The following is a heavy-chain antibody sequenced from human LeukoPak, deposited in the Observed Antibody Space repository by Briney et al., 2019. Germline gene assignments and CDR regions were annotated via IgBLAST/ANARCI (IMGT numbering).Heavy chain of an antibody. Sequence: GRSLRLSCAASRFTFRSYAMHWVRQAPGKGLEWAAVISYDGSNKYYADSGKGRFTISRDNSKNTLYLQMNSLRPDDTAIYYCAREWGTVATPAFFDYWGQGTLVTASS. CDR3: AREWGTVATPAFFDY. D-gene: IGHD4-23*01. CDR1: RFTFRSYA. J-gene: IGHJ4*02. CDR2: ISYDGSNK. V-gene: IGHV3-30*01.